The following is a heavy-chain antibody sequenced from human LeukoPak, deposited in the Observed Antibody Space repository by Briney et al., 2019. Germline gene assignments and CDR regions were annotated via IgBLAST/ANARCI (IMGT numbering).Heavy chain of an antibody. CDR1: GFSFSGHW. Sequence: GGSLRLSCTASGFSFSGHWMHWARQLPGKGLVWVSRISPTGSTTSYADSVKGRFTVSRAHAKNTLYLQVNNLRAEDTAVYYCARGPNSNWSGLDFWGQGTLLTVSS. J-gene: IGHJ4*02. CDR2: ISPTGSTT. V-gene: IGHV3-74*01. D-gene: IGHD6-6*01. CDR3: ARGPNSNWSGLDF.